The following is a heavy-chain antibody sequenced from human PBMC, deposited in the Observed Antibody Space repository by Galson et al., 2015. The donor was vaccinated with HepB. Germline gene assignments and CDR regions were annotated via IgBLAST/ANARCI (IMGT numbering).Heavy chain of an antibody. CDR2: IDPSDSYT. V-gene: IGHV5-10-1*01. J-gene: IGHJ5*02. Sequence: QSGAEVKKPGESLRISCKGSGYSFTSYWISWVRQMPGKGLEWMGRIDPSDSYTNYSPSFQGHVTISADKSISTAYLQWSSLKASDTAMYYCARLGVPIAAAGTFYDPWGQGTLVTVSS. D-gene: IGHD6-13*01. CDR3: ARLGVPIAAAGTFYDP. CDR1: GYSFTSYW.